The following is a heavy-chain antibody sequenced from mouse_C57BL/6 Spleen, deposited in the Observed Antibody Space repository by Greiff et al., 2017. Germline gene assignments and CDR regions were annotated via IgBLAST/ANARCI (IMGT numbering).Heavy chain of an antibody. J-gene: IGHJ2*01. V-gene: IGHV1-64*01. CDR2: IHPNSGST. D-gene: IGHD4-1*02. CDR1: GYTFTSYW. Sequence: QVQLKQPGAELVKPGASVKLSCKASGYTFTSYWMHWVKQRPGQGLEWIGMIHPNSGSTNYNEKFKSKATLTVDKSSSTAYMQLSSLTSEDSAVYYCSRGTQLGRDFDYWGQGTTLTVSS. CDR3: SRGTQLGRDFDY.